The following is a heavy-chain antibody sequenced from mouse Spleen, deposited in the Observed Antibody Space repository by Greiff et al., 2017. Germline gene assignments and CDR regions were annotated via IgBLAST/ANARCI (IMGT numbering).Heavy chain of an antibody. J-gene: IGHJ4*01. CDR3: ARITTAFMDY. Sequence: QVQLKQSGAELVRPGSSVKISCKASGYAFSSYWMNWVKQRPGQGLEWIGQIYPGDGDTNYNGKFKGKATLTADKSSSTAYMQLSSLTSEDSAVYFCARITTAFMDYWGQGTSVTVSS. CDR2: IYPGDGDT. CDR1: GYAFSSYW. D-gene: IGHD1-2*01. V-gene: IGHV1-80*01.